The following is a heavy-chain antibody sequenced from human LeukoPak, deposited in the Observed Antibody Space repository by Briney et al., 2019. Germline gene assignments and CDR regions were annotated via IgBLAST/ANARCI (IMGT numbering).Heavy chain of an antibody. CDR1: GFTFSSSG. J-gene: IGHJ3*02. D-gene: IGHD4-17*01. CDR3: ARLRSAAFDI. CDR2: IGTAGDT. Sequence: GGSLRLSCAASGFTFSSSGMHWVRQATGKGLEWVSAIGTAGDTYFPGSVKGRFTISRENAKNSLYLQMNSLRAGDTAVYYCARLRSAAFDIWGQGTMVTVSS. V-gene: IGHV3-13*01.